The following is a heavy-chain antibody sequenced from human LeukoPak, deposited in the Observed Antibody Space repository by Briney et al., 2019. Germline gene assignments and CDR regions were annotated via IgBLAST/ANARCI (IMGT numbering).Heavy chain of an antibody. CDR1: GFTFNDYA. Sequence: GRSLRLSCAASGFTFNDYAMHWVRQAPGKGLEWVSGLNWDSNNIAYADSVKGRFTISRDNAKNSLYLQMNSLRPEDTALYYCAKSKSIGSWYFDNFDVWGQGTMVTVSS. V-gene: IGHV3-9*01. D-gene: IGHD6-13*01. CDR2: LNWDSNNI. J-gene: IGHJ3*01. CDR3: AKSKSIGSWYFDNFDV.